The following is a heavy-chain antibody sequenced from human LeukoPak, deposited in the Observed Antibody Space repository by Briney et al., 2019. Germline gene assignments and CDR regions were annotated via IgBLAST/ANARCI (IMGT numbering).Heavy chain of an antibody. J-gene: IGHJ4*02. CDR2: ISSNDGNT. V-gene: IGHV1-18*01. CDR3: ARVDILTGYYFFDS. Sequence: GASVKVSCKASGYTFTSYGISWVRQAPGQGLEWMGWISSNDGNTYYVQNFQGRVTMTTDISTSTAYMELRSLRSDDTAVYYCARVDILTGYYFFDSWGQGTLVTVSS. D-gene: IGHD3-9*01. CDR1: GYTFTSYG.